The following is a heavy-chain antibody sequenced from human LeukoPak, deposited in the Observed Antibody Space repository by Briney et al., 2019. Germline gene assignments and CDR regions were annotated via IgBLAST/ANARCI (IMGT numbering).Heavy chain of an antibody. J-gene: IGHJ4*02. CDR1: GSMFSSYW. Sequence: GAALEISCEGSGSMFSSYWIGGGRPLPGKGLGGVGIIYPGHSDTGYSPSFQGQVTISADKSISTAYLQWSSLKASDTAMYYCARVVPATLTPYFDSWGQGTLVTVSS. D-gene: IGHD2-21*02. CDR3: ARVVPATLTPYFDS. V-gene: IGHV5-51*01. CDR2: IYPGHSDT.